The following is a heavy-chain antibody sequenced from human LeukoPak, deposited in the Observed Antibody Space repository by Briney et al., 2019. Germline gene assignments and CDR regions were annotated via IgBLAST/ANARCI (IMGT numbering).Heavy chain of an antibody. CDR2: IYYSGIFYSGST. D-gene: IGHD6-19*01. CDR1: GGSISSGSYY. CDR3: ATRYTSGWYVSD. Sequence: PSETLSLTCTVPGGSISSGSYYWGWIRQSPGKGLEWIGSIYYSGIFYSGSTYYNPSLKSRVTVSVDTSKNQFSLELSSVTAADTAVYYCATRYTSGWYVSDWGQGTLVTVSS. J-gene: IGHJ4*02. V-gene: IGHV4-39*01.